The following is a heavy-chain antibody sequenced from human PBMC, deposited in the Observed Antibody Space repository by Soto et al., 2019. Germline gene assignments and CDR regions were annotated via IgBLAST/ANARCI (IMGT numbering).Heavy chain of an antibody. D-gene: IGHD3-3*01. CDR2: ISGYNGNT. V-gene: IGHV1-18*01. Sequence: QVQLVQSGVEVKKPGASVKVSCKASGYSFTNYGITWVRQAPGQGLEWLGWISGYNGNTNYAQKFQGRVTMTTDTSTSTAYMDLRRLRYDDTAVYYCARGGRFAVADTDYWGQGTLLTVSS. CDR1: GYSFTNYG. J-gene: IGHJ4*02. CDR3: ARGGRFAVADTDY.